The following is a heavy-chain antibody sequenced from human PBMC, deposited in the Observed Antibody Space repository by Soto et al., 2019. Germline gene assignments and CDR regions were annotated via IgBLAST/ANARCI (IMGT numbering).Heavy chain of an antibody. CDR3: ARTVVTAKGGNYYFDY. D-gene: IGHD2-21*02. Sequence: ASVKVSCKASGYTFTGYYMHWVRQAPGQGLEWMGWINPNSGGTNYAQKFQGRVTMTRDTSISTAYMELSRLRSDDTAVYYCARTVVTAKGGNYYFDYWGQGTLATVSS. CDR1: GYTFTGYY. V-gene: IGHV1-2*02. CDR2: INPNSGGT. J-gene: IGHJ4*02.